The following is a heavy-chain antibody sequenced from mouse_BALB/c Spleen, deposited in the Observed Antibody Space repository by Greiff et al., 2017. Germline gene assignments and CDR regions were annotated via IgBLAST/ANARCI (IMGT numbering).Heavy chain of an antibody. V-gene: IGHV4-1*02. Sequence: EVKLMESGGGLVKPGGSLKLSCAASGFAFSRYWMRWVRQAPGKGLEWIGEINTDSSTLNYTPSLKDKFIISRDNAKHTLYLQMSKVRSEDTALYYCARPAHSYYFDYWGQGTTLTVSS. J-gene: IGHJ2*01. CDR2: INTDSSTL. CDR1: GFAFSRYW. CDR3: ARPAHSYYFDY. D-gene: IGHD1-3*01.